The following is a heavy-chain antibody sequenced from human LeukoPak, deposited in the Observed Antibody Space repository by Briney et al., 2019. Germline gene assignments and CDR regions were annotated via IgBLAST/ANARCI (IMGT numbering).Heavy chain of an antibody. Sequence: ETLSLTCAVYGGSFSGYYWSWVRQAPGKGLEWVANIKQDGSEKYYVDSVKDRFTISRDNAKNSLYLQMNSLRVEDTAVYYCARNVYRTFDSWDQGTLVTVSS. J-gene: IGHJ4*02. V-gene: IGHV3-7*01. CDR1: GGSFSGYY. CDR2: IKQDGSEK. CDR3: ARNVYRTFDS. D-gene: IGHD1-14*01.